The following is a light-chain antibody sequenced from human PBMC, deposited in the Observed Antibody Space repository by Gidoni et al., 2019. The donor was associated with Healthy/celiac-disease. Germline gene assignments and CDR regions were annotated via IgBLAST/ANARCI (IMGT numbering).Light chain of an antibody. Sequence: DIVMTQSPDSLAVSLGERATINCKSSQSVLYSSNNKNYLAWYQQKPGQPPKLRIYWASTRESGVPDRFSGSGSGTDFTLTISSLQAEDVAVYYCQQYYSTPPRTFGGXTKVEIK. CDR1: QSVLYSSNNKNY. CDR2: WAS. J-gene: IGKJ4*01. CDR3: QQYYSTPPRT. V-gene: IGKV4-1*01.